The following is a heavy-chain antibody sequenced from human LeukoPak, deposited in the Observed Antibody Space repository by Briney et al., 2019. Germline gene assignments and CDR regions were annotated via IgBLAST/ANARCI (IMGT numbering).Heavy chain of an antibody. CDR2: ISGSGGST. CDR3: TRLSLNYYDSKGTRSY. Sequence: PGGSLRLSCAASGFTFSSYGMSWVRQAPGKGLEWVSAISGSGGSTYYADSVKGRFTISRDDSKNTAYLQMNSLKTEDTAVYYCTRLSLNYYDSKGTRSYWGQGTLVTVSS. D-gene: IGHD3-22*01. CDR1: GFTFSSYG. J-gene: IGHJ4*02. V-gene: IGHV3-23*01.